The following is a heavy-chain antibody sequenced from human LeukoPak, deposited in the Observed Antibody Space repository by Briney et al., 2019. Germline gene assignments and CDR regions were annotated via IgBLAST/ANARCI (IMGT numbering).Heavy chain of an antibody. V-gene: IGHV1-2*02. J-gene: IGHJ4*02. CDR2: INPNSGGT. Sequence: ASVKVSCKASGYTFTGYYMHWVRQAPGQGLEWMGWINPNSGGTNYAQKFQGRVTMTRDTSISTAYMELSRLRSDDTAVYYCARDMGGQIRYFDWRQGTLVTVSP. D-gene: IGHD3-9*01. CDR3: ARDMGGQIRYFD. CDR1: GYTFTGYY.